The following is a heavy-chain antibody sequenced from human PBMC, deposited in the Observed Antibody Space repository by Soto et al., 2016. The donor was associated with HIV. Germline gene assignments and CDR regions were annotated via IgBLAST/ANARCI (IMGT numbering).Heavy chain of an antibody. J-gene: IGHJ1*01. CDR3: ARDNGRSLIQN. V-gene: IGHV3-53*02. D-gene: IGHD1-26*01. Sequence: EVQLVETGGGLVQPGGSLRLSCAPSGFSISCNYMSWVRQAPGKGLEWVSSVYVNGRTYYADSVRGRFTVSRDMSKNLIYLQMNSLRTEDTAVYFCARDNGRSLIQNWGRAPVVTVSS. CDR1: GFSISCNY. CDR2: VYVNGRT.